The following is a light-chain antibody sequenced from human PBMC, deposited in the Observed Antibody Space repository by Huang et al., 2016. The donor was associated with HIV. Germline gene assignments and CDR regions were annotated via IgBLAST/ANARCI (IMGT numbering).Light chain of an antibody. CDR1: QRVTRN. CDR3: QQYNNWPLT. Sequence: EIVMTQSPATLSVSPGGRATLSCRASQRVTRNLAWYQQRLGQAPRPLLYGTSSCEFTRATGIPDRFSGSGSGTQFTLTISSLQSEDFAVYFCQQYNNWPLTFGPGTKVDIK. J-gene: IGKJ3*01. CDR2: GTSSCEF. V-gene: IGKV3-15*01.